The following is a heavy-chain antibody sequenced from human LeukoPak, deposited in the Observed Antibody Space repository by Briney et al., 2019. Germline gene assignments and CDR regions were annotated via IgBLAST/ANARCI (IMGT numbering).Heavy chain of an antibody. CDR3: ARDPLFVRYDSSGYPDY. D-gene: IGHD3-22*01. V-gene: IGHV3-30-3*01. CDR1: GFTFSSYA. J-gene: IGHJ4*02. Sequence: PGRSLRLSCAASGFTFSSYAMHWVRQAPGKGLEWVAVISYDGSNKYYADSVKGRFTISRDNSKNTLYLQMNSLRAEDTAVYYCARDPLFVRYDSSGYPDYWGQGTLVTVSS. CDR2: ISYDGSNK.